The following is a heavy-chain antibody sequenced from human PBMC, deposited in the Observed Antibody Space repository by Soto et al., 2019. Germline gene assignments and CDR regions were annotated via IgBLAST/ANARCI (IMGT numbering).Heavy chain of an antibody. V-gene: IGHV4-59*08. CDR1: GGSISSYY. CDR2: IYSSGIT. Sequence: NLSETLSLTCTVSGGSISSYYWNWLRRPPGKGLEWIGFIYSSGITKYNPSLKSRVTISMDTSKNQFSLNLSSVTAADTAVYYCAREDYEYDSSGYYSSWGQGTLVTVSS. CDR3: AREDYEYDSSGYYSS. D-gene: IGHD3-22*01. J-gene: IGHJ5*02.